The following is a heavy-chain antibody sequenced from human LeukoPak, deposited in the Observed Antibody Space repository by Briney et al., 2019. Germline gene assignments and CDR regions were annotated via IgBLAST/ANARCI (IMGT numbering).Heavy chain of an antibody. CDR3: ARDVDSSGYYDY. CDR1: GFTFSSYS. Sequence: GGSLRLSCAASGFTFSSYSMNWVRQAPGKGLEWVSSISSSSRYIYYADSVKGRFTISRDNAKNSLYLQMNSLRAEDTAVYYCARDVDSSGYYDYWGQGTLVTVSS. CDR2: ISSSSRYI. D-gene: IGHD3-22*01. V-gene: IGHV3-21*01. J-gene: IGHJ4*02.